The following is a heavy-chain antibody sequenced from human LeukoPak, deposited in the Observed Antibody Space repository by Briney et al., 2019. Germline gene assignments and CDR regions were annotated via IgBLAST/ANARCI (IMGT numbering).Heavy chain of an antibody. J-gene: IGHJ4*02. CDR3: ARVRWFGELLFDY. V-gene: IGHV3-23*01. D-gene: IGHD3-10*01. CDR2: ISGSGGST. CDR1: GFTFSSYA. Sequence: GGSLRLSCAASGFTFSSYAMSWVRQAPGKGLEWVSAISGSGGSTYYADSVKGRFTISRDNSKNTLYLQMNSLRAEDTAVYYCARVRWFGELLFDYWGQGTLVTVSS.